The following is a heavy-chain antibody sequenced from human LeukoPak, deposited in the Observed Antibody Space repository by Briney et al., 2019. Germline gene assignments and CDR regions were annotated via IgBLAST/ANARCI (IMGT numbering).Heavy chain of an antibody. CDR3: GKNRYSGSLSPFDI. J-gene: IGHJ3*02. CDR2: ISGGGGNT. D-gene: IGHD1-26*01. Sequence: GGSLRLSCAASKFAFSSYAMSWVRQAPGKGLEWVSAISGGGGNTYYADSVKGRYTISRDNSKNTLYLQMNSLRAEDTAVYYCGKNRYSGSLSPFDIWGQGTMVTVSS. V-gene: IGHV3-23*01. CDR1: KFAFSSYA.